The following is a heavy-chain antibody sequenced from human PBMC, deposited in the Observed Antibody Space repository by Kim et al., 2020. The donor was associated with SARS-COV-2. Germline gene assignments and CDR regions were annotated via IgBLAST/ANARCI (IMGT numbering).Heavy chain of an antibody. J-gene: IGHJ6*01. CDR3: ARGSYHDSLSLSGYYNG. CDR1: GLSFDDSA. Sequence: GGSLRLSCAASGLSFDDSAMNWVRQAPGKGLEWLAVISDGGRNKDYADSVKGRFTISRDNSKRTLYLQMNSLRAEDTGVYYCARGSYHDSLSLSGYYNG. V-gene: IGHV3-30-3*01. D-gene: IGHD3-22*01. CDR2: ISDGGRNK.